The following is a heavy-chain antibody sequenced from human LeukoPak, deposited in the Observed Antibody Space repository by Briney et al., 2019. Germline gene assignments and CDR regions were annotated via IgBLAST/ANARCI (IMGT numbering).Heavy chain of an antibody. CDR2: ISSSSSYI. CDR1: GFTFSSYS. D-gene: IGHD1-1*01. Sequence: PGGSLRLSCAASGFTFSSYSMNWVRQAPGKGLEWVSSISSSSSYIYYADSVKGRFTISRDNAKNSLYLQMNSLRAEDTAVYYCARDPDDNWNDLDSWGQGTLVTVSS. V-gene: IGHV3-21*01. CDR3: ARDPDDNWNDLDS. J-gene: IGHJ4*02.